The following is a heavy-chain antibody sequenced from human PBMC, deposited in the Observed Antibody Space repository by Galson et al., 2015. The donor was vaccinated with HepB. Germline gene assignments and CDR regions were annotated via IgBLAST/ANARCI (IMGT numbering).Heavy chain of an antibody. Sequence: SVKVSCKASGYTFIGYYMPWVRQAPGQGLEWMGRINPNSGSTNYAQKFQGRVTMTRDTSISTAYMELSSLRSDDTAVYYCAREGRYDSCPEARYWGKGSMGTVSS. CDR2: INPNSGST. D-gene: IGHD3-22*01. CDR3: AREGRYDSCPEARY. V-gene: IGHV1-2*06. J-gene: IGHJ4*02. CDR1: GYTFIGYY.